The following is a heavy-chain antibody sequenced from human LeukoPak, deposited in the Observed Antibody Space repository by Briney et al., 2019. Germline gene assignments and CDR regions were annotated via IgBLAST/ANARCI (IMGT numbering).Heavy chain of an antibody. D-gene: IGHD5-24*01. V-gene: IGHV3-23*01. CDR3: ARDSDGYSNAFDI. CDR2: ISDSGGST. Sequence: QAGGSLRLSCAASGFTFNNYAMSWVRQAPGKGLEWVSAISDSGGSTYYRDSVKGRFTISRDNSKNTLSLQMNSLRAEDTAVYYCARDSDGYSNAFDIWGQGTMVTVSS. J-gene: IGHJ3*02. CDR1: GFTFNNYA.